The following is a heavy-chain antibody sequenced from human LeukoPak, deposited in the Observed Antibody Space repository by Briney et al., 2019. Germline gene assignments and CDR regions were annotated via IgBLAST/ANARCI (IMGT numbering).Heavy chain of an antibody. D-gene: IGHD6-6*01. V-gene: IGHV3-11*01. CDR1: GFTFSDYY. Sequence: GGSLRLSCAASGFTFSDYYTSWIRQAPGKGLEWVSYISSSGSTIYYADSVKGRFTISRDNSKNTLYLQMNSLRAEDTAVYYCGCIAARRNNNAFDIWGQGTMVTVSS. J-gene: IGHJ3*02. CDR2: ISSSGSTI. CDR3: GCIAARRNNNAFDI.